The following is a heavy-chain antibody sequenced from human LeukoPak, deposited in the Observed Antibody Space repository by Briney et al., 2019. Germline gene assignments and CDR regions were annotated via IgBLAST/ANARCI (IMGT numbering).Heavy chain of an antibody. CDR1: GFTFSSLW. V-gene: IGHV3-74*01. CDR2: INSDGKIT. Sequence: SGGSLRLSCAASGFTFSSLWMHWVRHAPGKGLVWVSRINSDGKITIYADSVKGRFTISRDNAKNTLYLQMNSLRAEDTAVYYCARDRGYYDSSGYYGYFDYWGQGTLVTVSS. J-gene: IGHJ4*02. D-gene: IGHD3-22*01. CDR3: ARDRGYYDSSGYYGYFDY.